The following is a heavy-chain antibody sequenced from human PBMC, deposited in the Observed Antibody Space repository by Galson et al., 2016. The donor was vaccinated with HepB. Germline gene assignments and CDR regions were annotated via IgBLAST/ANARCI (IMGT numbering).Heavy chain of an antibody. CDR3: AKDRPPDYGGNHYYYYGMDV. CDR1: GFAFSSYG. V-gene: IGHV3-30*18. J-gene: IGHJ6*02. D-gene: IGHD4-23*01. Sequence: SLRLSCAASGFAFSSYGMHWVRQAPGKGLEWVAVISYDGSNKYYADSVKGRFTISRDNSKNTLYLQMNSLRAEDTAVYYCAKDRPPDYGGNHYYYYGMDVWGQGTTVTVSS. CDR2: ISYDGSNK.